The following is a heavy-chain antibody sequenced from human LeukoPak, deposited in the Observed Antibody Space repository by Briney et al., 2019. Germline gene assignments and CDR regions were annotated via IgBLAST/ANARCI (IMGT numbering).Heavy chain of an antibody. CDR2: ISGSGGST. J-gene: IGHJ4*02. D-gene: IGHD1-26*01. CDR3: APFNKDYSGSYY. Sequence: GSLRLSCAASGFTFSSYAMSWVRQAPGKGLEWVSAISGSGGSTYYADSVKGRFTISRDNSKNTLYLQMNSLRAEDTAVYYCAPFNKDYSGSYYWGQGTLVTVSS. V-gene: IGHV3-23*01. CDR1: GFTFSSYA.